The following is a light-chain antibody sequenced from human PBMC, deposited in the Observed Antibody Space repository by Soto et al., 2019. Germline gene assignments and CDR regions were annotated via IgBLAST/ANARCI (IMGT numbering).Light chain of an antibody. CDR2: GVY. CDR3: QQYKSWPPIT. J-gene: IGKJ5*01. V-gene: IGKV3-20*01. CDR1: QIIKTFY. Sequence: VLTRSPGTLYLSPGETATLSCRASQIIKTFYFGWYQQKPGQSPRLLIYGVYSRATGVPDRFSGTGSGTEFTLTISSLKSEDYAVYYCQQYKSWPPITFGQGTRLEIK.